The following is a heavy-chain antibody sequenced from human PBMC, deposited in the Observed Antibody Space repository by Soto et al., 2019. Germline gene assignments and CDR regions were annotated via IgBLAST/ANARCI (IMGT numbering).Heavy chain of an antibody. V-gene: IGHV1-46*01. CDR2: INSYGGST. CDR1: GYTFTSDD. J-gene: IGHJ4*02. D-gene: IGHD4-17*01. CDR3: ARDRDSGVGDYGDYDARYYFDY. Sequence: ASVNVSCQAYGYTFTSDDMHWVRQAPVQGLEWMGIINSYGGSTSYAQKFQCRVTMTRDTSTSTVYMELSSLRAEDTAVYYCARDRDSGVGDYGDYDARYYFDYWGQGTLVTVSS.